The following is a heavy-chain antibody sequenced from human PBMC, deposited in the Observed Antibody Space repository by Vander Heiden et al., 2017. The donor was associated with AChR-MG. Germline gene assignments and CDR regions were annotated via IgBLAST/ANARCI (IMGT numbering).Heavy chain of an antibody. D-gene: IGHD6-19*01. CDR3: AKGAPYSSGWYGTFDY. CDR2: ISGSGGST. Sequence: EVQLLESGGGLVQPGGSLRLSCAASGFTFSSYAMGWVGQAPGKGLEWVSAISGSGGSTYYADSVKGRFTISRDNSKNTLYLQMNSLRAEDTAVYYCAKGAPYSSGWYGTFDYWGQGTLVTVSS. J-gene: IGHJ4*02. V-gene: IGHV3-23*01. CDR1: GFTFSSYA.